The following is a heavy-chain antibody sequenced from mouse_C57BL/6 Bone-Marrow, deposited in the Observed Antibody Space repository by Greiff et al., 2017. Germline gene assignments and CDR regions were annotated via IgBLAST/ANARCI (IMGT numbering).Heavy chain of an antibody. J-gene: IGHJ1*03. CDR3: AGDSYGSRYFDV. CDR1: GFPITSGYY. V-gene: IGHV12-3*01. Sequence: VQLVESGPGLVKPSQSLFLTCSITGFPITSGYYWIWIRQSPGKPLEWMGYITHSGETFYNPSLQSPISITRETSKNQFFLQLNSVTTEDTAMYYCAGDSYGSRYFDVWGTGTTVTVSS. CDR2: ITHSGET. D-gene: IGHD1-1*01.